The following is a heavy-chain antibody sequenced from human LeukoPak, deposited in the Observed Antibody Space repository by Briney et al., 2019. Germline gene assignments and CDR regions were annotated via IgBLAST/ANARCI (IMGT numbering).Heavy chain of an antibody. V-gene: IGHV1-69*13. Sequence: SVKVSCKASGGTFSSYAISWVRQAPGQGLEWMGGIIPIFGTANYAQKFQGRVTITADESTSTAYMELSSLRSEDTAVYYCARFGDYGSGPPNGFDSWGQGTLVTVSS. CDR2: IIPIFGTA. CDR3: ARFGDYGSGPPNGFDS. J-gene: IGHJ5*01. CDR1: GGTFSSYA. D-gene: IGHD3-10*01.